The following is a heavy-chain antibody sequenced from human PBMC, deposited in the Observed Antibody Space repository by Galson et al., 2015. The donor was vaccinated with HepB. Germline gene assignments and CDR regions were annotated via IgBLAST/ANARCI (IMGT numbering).Heavy chain of an antibody. D-gene: IGHD5-18*01. CDR1: GGSISSYY. J-gene: IGHJ3*02. CDR3: ARPTRVQLWRDAFDI. CDR2: IYYSGST. Sequence: LSLTCTVSGGSISSYYWSWIRQPPGKGLEWIGYIYYSGSTNYNPSLKSRVTISVDTSKNQFSLKLSSVTAADTAVYYCARPTRVQLWRDAFDIWGQGTMVTVSS. V-gene: IGHV4-59*08.